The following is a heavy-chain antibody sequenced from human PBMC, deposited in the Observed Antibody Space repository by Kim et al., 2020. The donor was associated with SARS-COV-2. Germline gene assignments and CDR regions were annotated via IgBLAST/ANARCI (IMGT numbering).Heavy chain of an antibody. Sequence: GGSLRLSCGASGFTFSDSAMHWVRQASGKGLEWVGRIRSKANGYATAYIESVKGRFTISRDDSRNTAYLQMNSPKTEDTAEYYCTRVPGTTLCFWDAFD. CDR2: IRSKANGYAT. D-gene: IGHD1-1*01. V-gene: IGHV3-73*01. CDR3: TRVPGTTLCFWDAFD. CDR1: GFTFSDSA. J-gene: IGHJ3*02.